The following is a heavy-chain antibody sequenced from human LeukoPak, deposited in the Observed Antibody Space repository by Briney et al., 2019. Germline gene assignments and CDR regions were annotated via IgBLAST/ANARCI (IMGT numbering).Heavy chain of an antibody. V-gene: IGHV3-23*01. CDR2: ISASGGST. Sequence: GGSLRLSCAASGFTFSSSAMSWVRQVPGKGLEWVSGISASGGSTSYADSVGGRFTISRDNSKNTLYVQMNSLRAEDTAVYYCARTTPGYNFDYWGQGTLVTVSS. CDR3: ARTTPGYNFDY. J-gene: IGHJ4*02. D-gene: IGHD5-18*01. CDR1: GFTFSSSA.